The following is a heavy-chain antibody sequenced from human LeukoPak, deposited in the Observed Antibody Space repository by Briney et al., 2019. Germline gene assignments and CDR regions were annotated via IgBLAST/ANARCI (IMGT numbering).Heavy chain of an antibody. CDR1: GGSISSGGYY. CDR2: IYYSGST. J-gene: IGHJ5*02. Sequence: SETLSLTCTVSGGSISSGGYYWSWIRQHPGKGLEWIGYIYYSGSTYYNPSLKGRVTISVDTSKNQFSLKLSPVTAADTAVYYCARGPLNWFDPWGQGTPVTVSS. V-gene: IGHV4-31*03. CDR3: ARGPLNWFDP.